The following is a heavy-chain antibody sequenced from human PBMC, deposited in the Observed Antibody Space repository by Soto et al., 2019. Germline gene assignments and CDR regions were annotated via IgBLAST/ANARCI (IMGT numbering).Heavy chain of an antibody. CDR3: VRDTAYCSGGTCYSSHDMDV. J-gene: IGHJ6*02. V-gene: IGHV3-30*04. CDR1: GFTFSSYA. Sequence: LRLSCAASGFTFSSYAMHWVRQAPGKGLEWVAVISYDGRNKYYADSVKGRFTISRDNSKNTLYLEMNSLRVEDTAVYHCVRDTAYCSGGTCYSSHDMDVWGQGTTVTVSS. CDR2: ISYDGRNK. D-gene: IGHD2-15*01.